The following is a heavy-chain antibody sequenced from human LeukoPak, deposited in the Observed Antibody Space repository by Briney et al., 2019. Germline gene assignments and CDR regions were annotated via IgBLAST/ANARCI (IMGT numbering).Heavy chain of an antibody. CDR1: GSIFTAYW. V-gene: IGHV5-51*01. CDR2: IYPGDSDT. J-gene: IGHJ4*02. Sequence: GASLQISCEGSGSIFTAYWIGWVRQLPEKGLEWMGIIYPGDSDTRYSPSFQGQVTISADKSITPSSLQWSSLTASDTAMYYCARGRGGGYEIDYWGQGTLVTVSS. CDR3: ARGRGGGYEIDY. D-gene: IGHD5-12*01.